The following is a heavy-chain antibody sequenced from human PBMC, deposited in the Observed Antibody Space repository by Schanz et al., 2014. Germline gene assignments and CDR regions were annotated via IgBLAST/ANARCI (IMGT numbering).Heavy chain of an antibody. CDR1: GFTFRGYA. Sequence: EVQLLESGGGLVQPGGSLRLSCAASGFTFRGYAMSWVRQAPGKGLEYISAISNNGDSTYYADSVKGRFTISRDNSKNTLFLQMSSLRVDDMAVYYCGRAGTGMAGWYFELWGRGTLVTVSS. CDR3: GRAGTGMAGWYFEL. V-gene: IGHV3-64D*06. D-gene: IGHD5-18*01. CDR2: ISNNGDST. J-gene: IGHJ2*01.